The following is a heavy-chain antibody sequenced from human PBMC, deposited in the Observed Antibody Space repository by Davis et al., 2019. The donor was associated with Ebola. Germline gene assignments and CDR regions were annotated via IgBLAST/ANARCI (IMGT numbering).Heavy chain of an antibody. Sequence: GVLKISCSASGFTFSSHTMHWVRQSPGKGLEYVSAISSNGGDTRYADSVKGRFTISRDNSKNTLYLQMSSLRAEDTAVYYCVRQPALGTFDYWGQGSLVTVSS. D-gene: IGHD7-27*01. V-gene: IGHV3-64D*06. J-gene: IGHJ4*02. CDR3: VRQPALGTFDY. CDR2: ISSNGGDT. CDR1: GFTFSSHT.